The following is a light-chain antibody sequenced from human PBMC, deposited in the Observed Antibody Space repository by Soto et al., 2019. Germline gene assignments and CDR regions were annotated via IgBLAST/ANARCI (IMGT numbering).Light chain of an antibody. V-gene: IGLV1-40*01. Sequence: QPMLTQPPSVSGAPGQNITISCTGSSSNLGTNYDVHWYQRLPETAPKLLIYGNTNRPSGVPDRFSGSKSGTSASLAITGLQAEDEADYYCQSYDNFLRVIFGGGTKVTVL. CDR2: GNT. J-gene: IGLJ2*01. CDR3: QSYDNFLRVI. CDR1: SSNLGTNYD.